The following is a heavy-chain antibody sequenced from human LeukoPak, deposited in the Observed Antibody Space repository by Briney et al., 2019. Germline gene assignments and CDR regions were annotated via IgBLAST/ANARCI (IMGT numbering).Heavy chain of an antibody. CDR3: ARGKSRFDADY. Sequence: SETLSLTCTVSGGSISSYYWSWLRQPPGKGLEWIGYIYYSGSTNYNPSLKSRLTISKDMSKNHFSLNLSSVTAADTAVYYCARGKSRFDADYWGQGTLVTVSS. D-gene: IGHD3-3*01. V-gene: IGHV4-59*01. CDR2: IYYSGST. CDR1: GGSISSYY. J-gene: IGHJ4*02.